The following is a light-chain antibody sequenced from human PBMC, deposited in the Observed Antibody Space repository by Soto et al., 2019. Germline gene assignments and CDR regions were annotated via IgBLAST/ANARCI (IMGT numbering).Light chain of an antibody. CDR3: QHSFSTPQT. CDR2: VAS. J-gene: IGKJ4*01. CDR1: QSINIY. Sequence: DIQMTQSPSSLSASVGDSVTITCRASQSINIYLSWYQQKPGKAPKLLINVASTLQGAVPSRFSGSGSGTDFTLAISSLQPEDSATYYCQHSFSTPQTFGGGTKVEIK. V-gene: IGKV1-39*01.